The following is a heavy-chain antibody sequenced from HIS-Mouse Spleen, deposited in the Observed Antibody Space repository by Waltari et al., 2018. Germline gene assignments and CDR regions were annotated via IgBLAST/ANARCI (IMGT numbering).Heavy chain of an antibody. CDR2: INPNSGGT. J-gene: IGHJ4*02. CDR3: ARELVGALPFDY. V-gene: IGHV1-2*02. Sequence: QVQLVQSGAEAQKTGASVQVSCEASGYTFHGQHMHWVGRAPGQGFEWMGWINPNSGGTNDAQKFQGRVTMTRDTSISTAYMELSRLRSDDTAVYYCARELVGALPFDYWGQGTLVTVSS. CDR1: GYTFHGQH. D-gene: IGHD1-26*01.